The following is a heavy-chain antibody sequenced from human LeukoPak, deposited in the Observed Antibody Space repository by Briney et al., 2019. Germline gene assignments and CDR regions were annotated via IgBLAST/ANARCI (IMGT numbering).Heavy chain of an antibody. D-gene: IGHD3-9*01. CDR2: INPNSGGT. V-gene: IGHV1-2*02. CDR3: ARSPHILTGENFDY. CDR1: GYTFTGYY. Sequence: SVKVSCKASGYTFTGYYMHWVRQAPGQGLEWMGWINPNSGGTNYAQKFQGRVTMTRDTSISTAYMELSRLRSDDTAVYYCARSPHILTGENFDYWGQGTLVTVSS. J-gene: IGHJ4*02.